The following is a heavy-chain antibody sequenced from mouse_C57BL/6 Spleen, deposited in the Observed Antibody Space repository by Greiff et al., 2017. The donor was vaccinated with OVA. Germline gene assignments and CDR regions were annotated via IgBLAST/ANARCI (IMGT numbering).Heavy chain of an antibody. V-gene: IGHV1-64*01. Sequence: VQLQQSGAELVKPGASVKLSCKASGYTFTSYWMHWVKQRPGQGLEWIGMIYPNSGSTNYNEKFKSKATLTVDKSSSTAYMQLSSLTSEDSAVYYCARGYSNYGLAYWGQGTLVTVSA. CDR2: IYPNSGST. J-gene: IGHJ3*01. CDR1: GYTFTSYW. D-gene: IGHD2-5*01. CDR3: ARGYSNYGLAY.